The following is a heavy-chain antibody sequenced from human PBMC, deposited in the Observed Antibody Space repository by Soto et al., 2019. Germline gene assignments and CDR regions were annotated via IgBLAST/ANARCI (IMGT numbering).Heavy chain of an antibody. D-gene: IGHD2-21*02. CDR1: GFTFGTYT. CDR2: IGTTSSYI. Sequence: EVQLVESGGGLVKPGGSLRLSCAASGFTFGTYTMNWVRQAPGKGLEWVSSIGTTSSYIYYADSVRGRFTISRDNARDSLYLQMSSLRAEDTAVYYCARVMCGDCSTHYYYSMAVWGQGTTVTVSS. V-gene: IGHV3-21*01. J-gene: IGHJ6*02. CDR3: ARVMCGDCSTHYYYSMAV.